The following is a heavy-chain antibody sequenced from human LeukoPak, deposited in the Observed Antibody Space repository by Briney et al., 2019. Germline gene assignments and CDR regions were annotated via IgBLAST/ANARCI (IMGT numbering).Heavy chain of an antibody. D-gene: IGHD2-2*01. CDR2: ISNDGNSK. Sequence: GGSLRLSCAASGFPFNIYAINWVRQAPGQGLEWVALISNDGNSKYYADSVKGRFTISRDSSKSTVFLQMNSLGVEDTAVYYCAREGLGYCSTTTCFLFDYWGQGALVTVSS. CDR1: GFPFNIYA. J-gene: IGHJ4*02. V-gene: IGHV3-30*04. CDR3: AREGLGYCSTTTCFLFDY.